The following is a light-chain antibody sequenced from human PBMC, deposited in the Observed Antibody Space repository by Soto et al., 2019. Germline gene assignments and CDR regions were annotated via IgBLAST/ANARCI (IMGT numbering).Light chain of an antibody. Sequence: QSALTQPASVSGSPGQSITISCTGTSSDIGSYNLVSWYQQHPGKAPKLMIYEVSKRPSGVSNRFSGSKSGSTASLTISGLQAEDEADYYCCSYATSSTLYVVFGGGTKLTVL. J-gene: IGLJ2*01. CDR1: SSDIGSYNL. CDR2: EVS. V-gene: IGLV2-23*02. CDR3: CSYATSSTLYVV.